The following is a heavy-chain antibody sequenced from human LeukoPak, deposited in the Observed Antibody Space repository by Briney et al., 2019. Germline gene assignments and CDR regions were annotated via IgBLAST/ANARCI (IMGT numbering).Heavy chain of an antibody. CDR1: GFTFGDYA. V-gene: IGHV3-49*04. D-gene: IGHD5-18*01. CDR2: IRSKAYGGTT. Sequence: QPGRSLRLSYTASGFTFGDYAMSWVCQAPGKGLEWVGFIRSKAYGGTTEYAASVRGRFTISRDDSKSIAYLQMNSLKTEDTAVYYCVRVVTRVIFDYWGQGTLVTVSS. J-gene: IGHJ4*02. CDR3: VRVVTRVIFDY.